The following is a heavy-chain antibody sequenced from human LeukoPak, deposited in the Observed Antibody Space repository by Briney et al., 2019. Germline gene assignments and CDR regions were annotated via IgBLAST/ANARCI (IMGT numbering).Heavy chain of an antibody. Sequence: PSETLSLTCTVSGGSISSGGYYWGWIRRPPGKGLEWIGSIYYSGSTYYNPSLKSRVTISVDTSKNQFSLKLSSVTAADTAVYYCARHAVVVTPNWFDPWGQGTLVTVSS. J-gene: IGHJ5*02. V-gene: IGHV4-39*01. CDR2: IYYSGST. CDR3: ARHAVVVTPNWFDP. D-gene: IGHD3-22*01. CDR1: GGSISSGGYY.